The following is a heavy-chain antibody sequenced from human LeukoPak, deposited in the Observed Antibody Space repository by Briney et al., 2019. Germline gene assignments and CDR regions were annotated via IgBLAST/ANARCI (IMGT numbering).Heavy chain of an antibody. CDR3: AKEAYCSGGSCLNYYYYYMDV. CDR2: ITGSGGTT. J-gene: IGHJ6*03. Sequence: GGSLRLSCAASGFSFSSYGMSWVRQTPGKGLEWIAAITGSGGTTYYADSVEGRFTISRDNSKNTLYLQVNSLRAEDTAVYYCAKEAYCSGGSCLNYYYYYMDVWGKGTTVTVSS. V-gene: IGHV3-23*01. CDR1: GFSFSSYG. D-gene: IGHD2-15*01.